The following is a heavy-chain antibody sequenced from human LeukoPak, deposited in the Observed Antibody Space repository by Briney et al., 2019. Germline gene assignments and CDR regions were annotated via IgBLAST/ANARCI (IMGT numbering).Heavy chain of an antibody. J-gene: IGHJ4*02. CDR2: IYYSGST. CDR1: GGSISSYC. CDR3: ARRDSSSWSFDY. D-gene: IGHD6-13*01. V-gene: IGHV4-59*01. Sequence: SETLSLTCTVSGGSISSYCWTWIRQPPGKGLEWIGYIYYSGSTNYNPSLKSRVTISVDTSKNQLSLKLSSVTAADTAVYYCARRDSSSWSFDYWGQETLVTVSS.